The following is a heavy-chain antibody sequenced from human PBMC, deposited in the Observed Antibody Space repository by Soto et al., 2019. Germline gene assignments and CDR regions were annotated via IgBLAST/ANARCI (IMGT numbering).Heavy chain of an antibody. J-gene: IGHJ4*02. CDR2: IYYSGST. CDR1: GGSISGYY. Sequence: SETLSLTCTVSGGSISGYYWSWIRQPPGKGLEWIGYIYYSGSTNYNPSLKSRVTISVDTSRNQFSLKLSSVTAADTAVYYCARGRIHLWYPLDYWGQGTLVTVS. D-gene: IGHD6-13*01. V-gene: IGHV4-59*01. CDR3: ARGRIHLWYPLDY.